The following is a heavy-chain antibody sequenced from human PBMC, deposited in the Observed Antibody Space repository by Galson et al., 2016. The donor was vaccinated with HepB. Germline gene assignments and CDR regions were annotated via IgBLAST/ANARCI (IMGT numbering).Heavy chain of an antibody. Sequence: ETLSLTCNVSGDSITSSGYFWGWIRQPPGKGLEWIGAISYRGTTYDYPSLKSRLTVSVDTSKNQFSLKLSSVTAADTAAYYCARSVNEAFDIWGQGTMVTVSS. CDR3: ARSVNEAFDI. V-gene: IGHV4-39*01. CDR1: GDSITSSGYF. CDR2: ISYRGTT. D-gene: IGHD1-1*01. J-gene: IGHJ3*02.